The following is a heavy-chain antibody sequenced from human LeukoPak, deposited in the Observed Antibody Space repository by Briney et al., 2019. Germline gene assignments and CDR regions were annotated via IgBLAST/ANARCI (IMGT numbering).Heavy chain of an antibody. CDR3: AKGALYDFWSGFYYFDY. CDR2: ISGSGGST. Sequence: PGGSLRLSCAASGFTFSSYAMSWVRQAPGKGLEWVSAISGSGGSTYYADSVKGRFTISRDNSKNTLYLQMNSLRAEDTAVYYCAKGALYDFWSGFYYFDYWGQGPLVTVSS. J-gene: IGHJ4*02. D-gene: IGHD3-3*01. V-gene: IGHV3-23*01. CDR1: GFTFSSYA.